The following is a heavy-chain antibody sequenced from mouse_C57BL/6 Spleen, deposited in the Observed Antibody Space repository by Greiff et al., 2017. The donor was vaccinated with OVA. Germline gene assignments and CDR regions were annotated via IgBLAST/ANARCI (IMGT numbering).Heavy chain of an antibody. D-gene: IGHD2-1*01. CDR3: SADSAVYYCACGNYGGAMDY. CDR2: GQGLEWIG. V-gene: IGHV1-87*01. J-gene: IGHJ4*01. CDR1: YTFSRRVH. Sequence: VKLVESGPELARPWASVKISCQAFYTFSRRVHFAIRDTNYWMQWVKQRPGQGLEWIGAIYPGNGDTSYNQKFKGKATLTADKSSSTAYMQLSSLTSADSAVYYCACGNYGGAMDYWGQGTSVTVSS.